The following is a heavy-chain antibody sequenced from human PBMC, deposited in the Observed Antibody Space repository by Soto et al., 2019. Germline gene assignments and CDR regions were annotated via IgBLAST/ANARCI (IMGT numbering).Heavy chain of an antibody. V-gene: IGHV3-23*01. Sequence: EVQLLESGGGLVQPGGSLRLSCSVSGFPFSNYAMSWVRQAPGKGLEWVSSTSGGGGGTHYADSMKGRFTISRDNSKNTRHLEMSRPRADDPDVYYCAKGSQYGILPAYHAFDSWGQGTLVTVSS. CDR3: AKGSQYGILPAYHAFDS. CDR1: GFPFSNYA. CDR2: TSGGGGGT. D-gene: IGHD1-20*01. J-gene: IGHJ4*02.